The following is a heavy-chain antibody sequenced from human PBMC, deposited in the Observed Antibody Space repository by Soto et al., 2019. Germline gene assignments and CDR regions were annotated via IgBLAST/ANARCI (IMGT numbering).Heavy chain of an antibody. Sequence: GGSLRLSCAASGFTFSSYAMSWVRKAPGKGLEWVSAISGSGGSTYYADSVKGRFTISRDNSKNTLYLQMNSLRAEDTAVYYCAKAAAAGLGYYYYYMDVWGKGTTVTVSS. CDR3: AKAAAAGLGYYYYYMDV. D-gene: IGHD6-13*01. CDR1: GFTFSSYA. CDR2: ISGSGGST. V-gene: IGHV3-23*01. J-gene: IGHJ6*03.